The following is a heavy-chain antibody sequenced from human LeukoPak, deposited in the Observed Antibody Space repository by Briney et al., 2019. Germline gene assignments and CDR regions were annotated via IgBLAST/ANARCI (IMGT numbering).Heavy chain of an antibody. CDR1: GGSFSGYY. V-gene: IGHV4-34*01. CDR3: ARLIAAAGFWFDP. CDR2: INHSGST. Sequence: SETLSLTCAVYGGSFSGYYWSWIRQPPGKGLEWIGEINHSGSTNYNPSLKSRVTISVDTSKNQFSLKLSSVTAADTAVYYCARLIAAAGFWFDPWGQGTLVTVSS. D-gene: IGHD6-13*01. J-gene: IGHJ5*02.